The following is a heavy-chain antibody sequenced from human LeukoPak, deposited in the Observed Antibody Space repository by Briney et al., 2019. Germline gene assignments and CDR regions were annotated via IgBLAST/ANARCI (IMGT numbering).Heavy chain of an antibody. CDR2: ISGSGGST. CDR1: EFSVGSNY. CDR3: AKHSSGYYYVHFQH. D-gene: IGHD3-22*01. V-gene: IGHV3-23*01. J-gene: IGHJ1*01. Sequence: GGSLRLSCAASEFSVGSNYMTWVRQAPGKGLEWVSAISGSGGSTYYADSVKGRFTISRDNSKNTLYLQMNSLRAEDTAVYYCAKHSSGYYYVHFQHWGQGTLVTVSS.